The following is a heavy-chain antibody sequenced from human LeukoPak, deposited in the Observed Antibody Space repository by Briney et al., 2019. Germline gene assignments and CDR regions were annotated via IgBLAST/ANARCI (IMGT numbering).Heavy chain of an antibody. Sequence: SETLSLTCTVSGGSISSSSYYWGWIRQPPGKGLEWIGSIYYSGSTYYNPSLKSRVTISVDTSKNQFSLKLSSVTAADTAVYYCARHSPAATYYYYYGMDVWGQGTTVTVSS. CDR1: GGSISSSSYY. J-gene: IGHJ6*02. V-gene: IGHV4-39*01. CDR2: IYYSGST. D-gene: IGHD2-2*01. CDR3: ARHSPAATYYYYYGMDV.